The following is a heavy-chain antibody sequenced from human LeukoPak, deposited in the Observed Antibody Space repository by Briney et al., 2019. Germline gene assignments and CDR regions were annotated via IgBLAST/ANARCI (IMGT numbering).Heavy chain of an antibody. J-gene: IGHJ4*02. CDR1: GFTFSSYS. CDR2: ISTSSYI. V-gene: IGHV3-21*01. Sequence: GGSLRLSCAASGFTFSSYSMNWVRQAPGKGLEWVSSISTSSYIYYADSVKGRFTISRDNAKNSLYLQMNSLRAEDTAVYYCARDGQTGTTVYWGQGTLVTVSS. D-gene: IGHD1-7*01. CDR3: ARDGQTGTTVY.